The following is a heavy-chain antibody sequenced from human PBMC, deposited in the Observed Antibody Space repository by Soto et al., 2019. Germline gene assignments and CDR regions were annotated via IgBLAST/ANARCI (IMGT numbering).Heavy chain of an antibody. Sequence: SETLSLTCTVSGDSVTSVSDYWSWIRQPPGKGLEWIGYIYYSGSADYNPSLGSRVTISIDTSKNQFSLKLTSVTAADTAVYYCARGVGFGYYYYHMDLWGQGTTVTVS. CDR2: IYYSGSA. V-gene: IGHV4-61*01. J-gene: IGHJ6*02. CDR1: GDSVTSVSDY. D-gene: IGHD3-10*01. CDR3: ARGVGFGYYYYHMDL.